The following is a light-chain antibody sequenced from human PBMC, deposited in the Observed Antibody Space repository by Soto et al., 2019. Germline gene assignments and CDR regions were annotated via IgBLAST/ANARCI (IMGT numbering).Light chain of an antibody. CDR1: SSDVGGYNY. Sequence: QSALTQPASVSGSPGQSITISCTGTSSDVGGYNYVSWYQQHPGKAPKFMIYDVSNRPSGVSNRFSGSKSGNTASLTISGLHAEDEAEYYSSSYTTSNTRQIVFGTGTKLTVL. J-gene: IGLJ1*01. V-gene: IGLV2-14*01. CDR3: SSYTTSNTRQIV. CDR2: DVS.